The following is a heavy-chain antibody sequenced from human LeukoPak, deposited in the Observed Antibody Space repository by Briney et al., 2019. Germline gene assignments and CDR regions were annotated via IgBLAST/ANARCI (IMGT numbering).Heavy chain of an antibody. CDR3: ARAPHYGWGSNNYSYSGRDV. Sequence: PSETLSLTCAVYGGSFSGYYWSWIRQPPGKGLEWIGEINHSGSTNYNPFLKSRVTISVDTSKNQFSLKLSSVTAADTAVYYCARAPHYGWGSNNYSYSGRDVGGKGTTVTVSS. CDR1: GGSFSGYY. J-gene: IGHJ6*04. V-gene: IGHV4-34*01. CDR2: INHSGST. D-gene: IGHD3-10*01.